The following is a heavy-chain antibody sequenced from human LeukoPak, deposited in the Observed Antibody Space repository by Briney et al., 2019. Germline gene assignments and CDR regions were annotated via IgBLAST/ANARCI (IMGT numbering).Heavy chain of an antibody. CDR1: GYSFSGHY. V-gene: IGHV1-2*02. J-gene: IGHJ4*02. CDR2: ISPNSGGT. CDR3: ARDRTTVTIFDY. D-gene: IGHD4-11*01. Sequence: ASVKVSCKASGYSFSGHYMHWVRQAPGQGPEWMGWISPNSGGTNYAQMFQGRVTMTWDTSISTAYMELSRLRSDDTAVYYCARDRTTVTIFDYWGQGTLVTVSS.